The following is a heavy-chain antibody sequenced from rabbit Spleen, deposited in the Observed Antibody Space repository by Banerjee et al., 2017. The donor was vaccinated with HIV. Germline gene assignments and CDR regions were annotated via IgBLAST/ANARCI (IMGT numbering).Heavy chain of an antibody. CDR2: INTGSSGST. J-gene: IGHJ4*01. V-gene: IGHV1S45*01. D-gene: IGHD7-1*01. Sequence: EQLEESGGGLVKPEGSLTLTCKASGVSFSSSDYICWVRQAPGKGLEYIGYINTGSSGSTYYASWAKGRFTISKTSSTTVTLQVTSLTAADTATYLCARTGYGNHVYSTGPFNLWGPGTLVTVS. CDR3: ARTGYGNHVYSTGPFNL. CDR1: GVSFSSSDY.